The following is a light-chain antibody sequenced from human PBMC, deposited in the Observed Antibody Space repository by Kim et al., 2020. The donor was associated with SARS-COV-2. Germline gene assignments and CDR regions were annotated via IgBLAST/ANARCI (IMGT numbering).Light chain of an antibody. CDR2: EIF. V-gene: IGKV3D-20*02. Sequence: SPGETVALSCRASQSIPSNYLAWYQQKPGQAPRLLIYEIFNRATGIPDRFSGSGSGTDFTLTISRLEPEDFAVYYCQQHQESPLTFGGGTKVEIK. CDR3: QQHQESPLT. J-gene: IGKJ4*01. CDR1: QSIPSNY.